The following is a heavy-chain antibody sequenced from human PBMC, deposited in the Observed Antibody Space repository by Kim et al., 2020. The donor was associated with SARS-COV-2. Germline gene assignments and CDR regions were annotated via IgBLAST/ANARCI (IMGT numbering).Heavy chain of an antibody. CDR3: AKAYQDYYGTGSYYSYY. D-gene: IGHD3-10*01. CDR1: GFTFDDYA. J-gene: IGHJ6*01. Sequence: GGSLRLSCAASGFTFDDYAMHWVRQAPGKGLEWVSGISRNSSSIYYADSVKGRFTISRDNAKNSLYLQMNSLRAEDTALYYCAKAYQDYYGTGSYYSYY. CDR2: ISRNSSSI. V-gene: IGHV3-9*01.